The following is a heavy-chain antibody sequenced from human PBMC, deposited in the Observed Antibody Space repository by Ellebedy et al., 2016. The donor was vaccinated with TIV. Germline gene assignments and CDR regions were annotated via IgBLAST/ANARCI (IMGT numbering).Heavy chain of an antibody. CDR2: MHSSGST. Sequence: MPGGSLRLSCTVSGGSISTSYWNWIRQPPGKGLEWIACMHSSGSTDYNPSLKSRVTISGDRSKNQFSLKMNFVTAADTAIYYCVRDFAGPAGSWGQGTLVTVSS. J-gene: IGHJ5*02. D-gene: IGHD3-3*01. CDR1: GGSISTSY. V-gene: IGHV4-59*01. CDR3: VRDFAGPAGS.